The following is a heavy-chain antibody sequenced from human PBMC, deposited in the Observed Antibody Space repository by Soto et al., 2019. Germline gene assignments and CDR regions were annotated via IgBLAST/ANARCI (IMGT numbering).Heavy chain of an antibody. J-gene: IGHJ6*02. CDR3: ASNTGPYYDSSGYYSPGGYGMDV. Sequence: QVQLVQSGAEVKKPGSSVKVSCKASGGTFSSYAISWVRQAPGQGLEWMGGIIPIFGTANYAQKFQGRVTITADDSTSTAYMELSSLRSEDTAVYYCASNTGPYYDSSGYYSPGGYGMDVWGQGTTVTVSS. CDR1: GGTFSSYA. V-gene: IGHV1-69*01. D-gene: IGHD3-22*01. CDR2: IIPIFGTA.